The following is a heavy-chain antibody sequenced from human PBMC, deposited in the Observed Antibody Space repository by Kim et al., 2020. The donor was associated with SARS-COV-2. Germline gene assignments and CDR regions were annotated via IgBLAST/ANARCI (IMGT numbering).Heavy chain of an antibody. J-gene: IGHJ5*01. Sequence: ASVKVSCKASGYTFTSYYLHWVRQAPGQGLEWMGLINPSAGSTTYAQKFQGRVTMTRDTSASTVYMEVSSLRSEDTAVYYCARGSVSLSGGKGWFDSWGQGTLVTVSS. V-gene: IGHV1-46*01. D-gene: IGHD2-15*01. CDR3: ARGSVSLSGGKGWFDS. CDR1: GYTFTSYY. CDR2: INPSAGST.